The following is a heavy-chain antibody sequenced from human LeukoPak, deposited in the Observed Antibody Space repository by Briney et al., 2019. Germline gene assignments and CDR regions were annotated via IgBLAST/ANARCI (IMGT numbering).Heavy chain of an antibody. CDR1: GSTFSSHS. CDR2: ITSSSDYI. D-gene: IGHD3-22*01. V-gene: IGHV3-21*01. J-gene: IGHJ4*02. CDR3: VRESVYYDNVLDY. Sequence: GGSLRLSCAASGSTFSSHSMNWVRQAPGKGLEWVSVITSSSDYIYYADSLKGRFTVSRDNAKNSLYLQLNSLRAEDTAVYYCVRESVYYDNVLDYWGQGTLVTVSS.